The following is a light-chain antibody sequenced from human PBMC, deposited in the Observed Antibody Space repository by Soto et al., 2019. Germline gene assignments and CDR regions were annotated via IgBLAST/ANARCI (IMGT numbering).Light chain of an antibody. CDR1: QGIGDT. CDR3: QRYNTWPLT. J-gene: IGKJ4*01. Sequence: VVMTRSPATRSGSQLEGATPSVMASQGIGDTLAWYQHKPGQTPRLLIYDTSTTATGVPARFSGSRSGTEFTLTINRLQSEDFAVYYCQRYNTWPLTFGGGTKVDI. CDR2: DTS. V-gene: IGKV3-15*01.